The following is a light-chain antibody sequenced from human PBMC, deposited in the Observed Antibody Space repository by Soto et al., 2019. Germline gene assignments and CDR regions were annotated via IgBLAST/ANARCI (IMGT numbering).Light chain of an antibody. V-gene: IGKV1-9*01. J-gene: IGKJ5*01. CDR3: QQADSFPIT. CDR1: QGISSY. CDR2: AAS. Sequence: DIQLTQSPSFLSASVGDRVTITCRASQGISSYLAWYQQKPGKAPKLLIYAASTLQSGVPSRFSGYGSGTDFTLSISSLQPEDFATYYCQQADSFPITFGQGTRLEIK.